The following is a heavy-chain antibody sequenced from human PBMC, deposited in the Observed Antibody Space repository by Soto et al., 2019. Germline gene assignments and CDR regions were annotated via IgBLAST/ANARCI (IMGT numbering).Heavy chain of an antibody. V-gene: IGHV4-31*03. D-gene: IGHD6-13*01. CDR3: ARDSSSWCFDY. CDR1: GGSISSGGYY. CDR2: ICYSGST. J-gene: IGHJ4*02. Sequence: PSETLSLTCTVSGGSISSGGYYWSWIRQHPGKGLEWIGYICYSGSTYYNPSLKSRVTISVDTSKNQFSLKLSSVTAADTAVYYCARDSSSWCFDYWGQGTLVTVSS.